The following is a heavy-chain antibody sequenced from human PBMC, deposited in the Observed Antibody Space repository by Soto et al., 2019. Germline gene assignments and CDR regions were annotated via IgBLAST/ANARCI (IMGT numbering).Heavy chain of an antibody. CDR2: IYYSGST. CDR3: ASLEYGTAAPQRLYYYYGMDV. Sequence: QLQLQASGPGLVKPSETLSLTCTVSGGSISSSSYYWGWIRQPPGKGLEWIGSIYYSGSTYYNPSLKSRVTISVDTSKNQFSLRLSSVTAADTAVYYCASLEYGTAAPQRLYYYYGMDVWGQGTTVTVSS. D-gene: IGHD6-13*01. J-gene: IGHJ6*02. CDR1: GGSISSSSYY. V-gene: IGHV4-39*01.